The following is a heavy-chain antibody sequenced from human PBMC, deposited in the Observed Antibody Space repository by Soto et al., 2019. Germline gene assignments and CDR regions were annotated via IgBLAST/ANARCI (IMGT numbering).Heavy chain of an antibody. J-gene: IGHJ4*02. CDR3: ARDLGSGGGFDY. V-gene: IGHV4-59*01. Sequence: QVQLQESGPGLVKPSETLSLTCTVSGGSISGYYWSWIRRPPGRGLEWIAYIHYSGSTNYNPSLRSRVTISVDTSKNQLSLKVSSVTAADPAVYYCARDLGSGGGFDYWGQGTLVTVSS. CDR1: GGSISGYY. CDR2: IHYSGST. D-gene: IGHD3-16*01.